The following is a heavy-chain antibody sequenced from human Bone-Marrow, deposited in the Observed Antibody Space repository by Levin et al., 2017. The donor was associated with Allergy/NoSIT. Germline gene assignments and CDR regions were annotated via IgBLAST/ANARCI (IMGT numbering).Heavy chain of an antibody. D-gene: IGHD5-18*01. J-gene: IGHJ6*02. V-gene: IGHV1-69*01. CDR3: AREVGDTAMVSTRFYGMDV. CDR1: GGTFSSYA. CDR2: IIPIFGTA. Sequence: KISCKASGGTFSSYAISWVRQAPGQGLEWMGGIIPIFGTANYAQKFQGRVTITADESTSTAYMELSSLRSEDTAVYYCAREVGDTAMVSTRFYGMDVWGQGTTVTVSS.